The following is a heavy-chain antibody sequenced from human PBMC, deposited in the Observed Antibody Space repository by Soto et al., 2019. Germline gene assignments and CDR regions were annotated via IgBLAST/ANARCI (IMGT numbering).Heavy chain of an antibody. CDR2: IYYSGST. CDR1: GGSISSSSYY. D-gene: IGHD3-22*01. Sequence: SETLSLTGTVAGGSISSSSYYWGWIRQPPWKGLEWIGSIYYSGSTYYNPSLKSRLTISVDTSQNQFSLKLSSVTAADTAVYYCARHGLTEHYDSSGYYGYWGQGTLVTVSS. CDR3: ARHGLTEHYDSSGYYGY. J-gene: IGHJ4*02. V-gene: IGHV4-39*01.